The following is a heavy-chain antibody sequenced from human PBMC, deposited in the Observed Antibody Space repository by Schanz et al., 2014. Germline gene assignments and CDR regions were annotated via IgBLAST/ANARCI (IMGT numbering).Heavy chain of an antibody. CDR1: GASISSGGSY. Sequence: QVQLQESGPGLVKPSQTPSLTCTVSGASISSGGSYWDWIRLLPGKGLEWIGYISYSGSSAFNPSLKRRFTISVNTSKNQYSQMLSSVTAADAAVDYCARREGVPNCPMDFWGQGTSVAVSS. CDR3: ARREGVPNCPMDF. CDR2: ISYSGSS. D-gene: IGHD1-1*01. J-gene: IGHJ6*02. V-gene: IGHV4-31*03.